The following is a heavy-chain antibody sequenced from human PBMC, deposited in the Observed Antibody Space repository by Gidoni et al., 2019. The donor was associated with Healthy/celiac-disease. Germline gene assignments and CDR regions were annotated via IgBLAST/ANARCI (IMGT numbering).Heavy chain of an antibody. CDR1: GVSFRGYY. D-gene: IGHD6-19*01. CDR2: INHSGRT. J-gene: IGHJ1*01. V-gene: IGHV4-34*01. Sequence: QVQLQQLGAGLLKPSETLSLTCAVYGVSFRGYYWSWFRQPPGKGLGGIGEINHSGRTNYNPSLKSRVTISVDTSKNQFSLKLSSVTAADTAVYYCARTGGSGWQPRYFQHWGQGTLVTVSS. CDR3: ARTGGSGWQPRYFQH.